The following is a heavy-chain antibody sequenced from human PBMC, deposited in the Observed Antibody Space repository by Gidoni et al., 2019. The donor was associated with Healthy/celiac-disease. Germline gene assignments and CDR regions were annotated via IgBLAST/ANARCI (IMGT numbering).Heavy chain of an antibody. V-gene: IGHV3-30-3*01. J-gene: IGHJ4*02. Sequence: QVQLVESGGGVVQPGRSLRLSCAASGFTFRSYAMHWVRQAPGKGLEWVAVISYDGSNKYYADSVKGRFTISRDNSKNTLYLQMNSLRAEDTAVYYCARGYSYGYESQEKTLDYWGQGTLVTVSS. CDR1: GFTFRSYA. CDR3: ARGYSYGYESQEKTLDY. CDR2: ISYDGSNK. D-gene: IGHD5-18*01.